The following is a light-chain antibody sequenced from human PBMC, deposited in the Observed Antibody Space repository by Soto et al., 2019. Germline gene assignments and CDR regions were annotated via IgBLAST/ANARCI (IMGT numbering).Light chain of an antibody. J-gene: IGLJ1*01. CDR3: RSYTSSSTHV. CDR2: DVS. CDR1: SSDVGGYNY. V-gene: IGLV2-14*01. Sequence: QSALTQPASVSGSPGQSITISCTGTSSDVGGYNYVSWYQQHPGKAPKLMIYDVSKRPSGVSNRFSGSKSGNTASRTISGLQAEDEADYYCRSYTSSSTHVFGTGTKVTVL.